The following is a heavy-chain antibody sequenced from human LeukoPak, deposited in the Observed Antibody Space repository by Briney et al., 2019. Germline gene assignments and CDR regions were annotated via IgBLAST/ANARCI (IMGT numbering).Heavy chain of an antibody. CDR2: IYYTGTS. CDR3: ARGSPYYYGSGSYYFGY. V-gene: IGHV4-39*07. CDR1: GASISSSGYY. D-gene: IGHD3-10*01. J-gene: IGHJ4*02. Sequence: SETLSLTCIVSGASISSSGYYWGWIRQPPGKGLEWIGGIYYTGTSHYNPSLKSRVSISVDTSKNQFSLRLSSVTAADTAVYYCARGSPYYYGSGSYYFGYWGQGTLVTVSS.